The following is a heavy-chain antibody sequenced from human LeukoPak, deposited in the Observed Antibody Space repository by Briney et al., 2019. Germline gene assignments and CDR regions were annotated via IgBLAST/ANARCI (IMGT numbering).Heavy chain of an antibody. CDR3: AKDRGRGEYSKSWYIFDAFDI. J-gene: IGHJ3*02. Sequence: PGGSLRLSCAASGFTVSSNYMSWVRQAPGKGLEWVSIIYSGGGTYYADSVKGRFTISRDNSKNTLYFQMNSLRAEDTAVYYCAKDRGRGEYSKSWYIFDAFDIWGQGTMVTVSS. CDR1: GFTVSSNY. V-gene: IGHV3-53*01. CDR2: IYSGGGT. D-gene: IGHD6-13*01.